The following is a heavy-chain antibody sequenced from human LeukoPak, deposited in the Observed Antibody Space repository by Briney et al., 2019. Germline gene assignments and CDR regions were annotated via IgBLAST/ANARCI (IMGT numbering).Heavy chain of an antibody. CDR1: GFTFSSYG. V-gene: IGHV3-30*18. D-gene: IGHD1-26*01. CDR2: ISYDGSNK. CDR3: AKDRWEKGSIEYFQH. Sequence: GRSLRLSCAASGFTFSSYGMHWVRQAPGKGLEWVAVISYDGSNKYYADSVKGRFTISRDNSKNTLYLQMNSLRAEDTAVYYCAKDRWEKGSIEYFQHWGQGTLVTASS. J-gene: IGHJ1*01.